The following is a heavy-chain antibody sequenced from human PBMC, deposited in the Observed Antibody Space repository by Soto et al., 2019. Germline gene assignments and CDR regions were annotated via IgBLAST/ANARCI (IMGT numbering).Heavy chain of an antibody. CDR2: VYYRGRS. J-gene: IGHJ4*02. D-gene: IGHD4-4*01. Sequence: LTCTVSGGSVTHTSYYWGWIRQYPGKRLEWIGSVYYRGRSYSKSSVKSRVTISVDTSKNQFSLNLNSATASDTAVYFRVIQWTTVIRQALFYYWGPGSIVIVSS. V-gene: IGHV4-39*01. CDR1: GGSVTHTSYY. CDR3: VIQWTTVIRQALFYY.